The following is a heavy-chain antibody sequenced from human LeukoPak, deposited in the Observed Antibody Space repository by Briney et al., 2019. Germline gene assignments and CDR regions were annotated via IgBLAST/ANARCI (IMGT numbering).Heavy chain of an antibody. J-gene: IGHJ4*02. CDR1: GGSISSSSYY. Sequence: PSETLSLTCTVSGGSISSSSYYWGWIRQPPGKGLEWIGSIYYSGSTYYNPSLKSRVTISVDTSKNQFSLKLSSVTAADTAVYYCARSLWEPFDYWGQGTLVTVSS. CDR2: IYYSGST. CDR3: ARSLWEPFDY. D-gene: IGHD3-16*01. V-gene: IGHV4-39*01.